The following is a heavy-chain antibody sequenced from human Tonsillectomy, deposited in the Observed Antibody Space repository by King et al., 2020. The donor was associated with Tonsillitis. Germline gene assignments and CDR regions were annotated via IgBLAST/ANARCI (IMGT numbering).Heavy chain of an antibody. D-gene: IGHD2-15*01. CDR2: IYSSGST. J-gene: IGHJ5*02. CDR3: AKDAVCSGGSCYSGLNWFDP. Sequence: VQLQESGPGLVKPSETLSLPCTVSGGSISTYYWSWIRQPPGKGLEWVGDIYSSGSTNYNPSLKSRVTISVDTSKNTFSLKLSTVTAADTAVYYCAKDAVCSGGSCYSGLNWFDPGGQGPLVTVSS. CDR1: GGSISTYY. V-gene: IGHV4-59*01.